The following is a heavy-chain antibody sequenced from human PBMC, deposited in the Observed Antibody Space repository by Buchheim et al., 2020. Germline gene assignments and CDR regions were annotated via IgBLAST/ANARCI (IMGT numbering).Heavy chain of an antibody. CDR3: ARESLQGAAATTVDY. D-gene: IGHD4-17*01. V-gene: IGHV5-51*01. Sequence: EVQLVQSGAEVKKPGESLKISCKGSGYSFTTYWIVWVRQVPGKGLEWMGIIYPGDSDIRYSPSFEGQVTISADKSISTAYLQWSSLKASDTAMYYCARESLQGAAATTVDYWGQGTL. CDR2: IYPGDSDI. CDR1: GYSFTTYW. J-gene: IGHJ4*02.